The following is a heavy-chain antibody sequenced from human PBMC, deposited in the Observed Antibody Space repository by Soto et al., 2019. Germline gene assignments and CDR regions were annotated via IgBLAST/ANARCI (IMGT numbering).Heavy chain of an antibody. CDR2: IYYSGST. D-gene: IGHD2-15*01. V-gene: IGHV4-61*01. CDR1: GGSVSSGSYY. CDR3: VRTPTSPRRFDS. Sequence: PSETLSLTCTVSGGSVSSGSYYWSWIRQPPGKGLEWIGYIYYSGSTNYNPSLKSRVTISVDTSKNQFSLKLSSVTAADTAVYYCVRTPTSPRRFDSWGQGTLVTVSS. J-gene: IGHJ5*01.